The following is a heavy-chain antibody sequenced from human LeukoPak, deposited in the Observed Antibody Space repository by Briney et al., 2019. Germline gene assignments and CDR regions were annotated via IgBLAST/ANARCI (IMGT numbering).Heavy chain of an antibody. Sequence: SVKVSCKASGGTFSSYAISWVRQAPGQGLEWMGGIIPISGTANYAQKFQGRVTITTDESTSTAYMELSSLRSEDTAVYYCARGSSYDFWSGYFDYWGQGTLVTVSS. V-gene: IGHV1-69*05. CDR3: ARGSSYDFWSGYFDY. CDR2: IIPISGTA. D-gene: IGHD3-3*01. J-gene: IGHJ4*02. CDR1: GGTFSSYA.